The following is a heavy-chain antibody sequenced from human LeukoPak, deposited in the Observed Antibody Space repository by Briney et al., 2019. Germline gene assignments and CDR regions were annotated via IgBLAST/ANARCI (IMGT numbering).Heavy chain of an antibody. CDR3: ARATTAGFLERTSAFDI. V-gene: IGHV3-7*01. J-gene: IGHJ3*02. CDR2: INKDGSGK. Sequence: TGGSLRLSCAASGFTFSNYWMSWVRQAPGKGLEWVANINKDGSGKYYVDSVKGRFTSSRDNAKKSLYLQMNSLTAEGTAVYYCARATTAGFLERTSAFDIWGQGTMVTVSS. CDR1: GFTFSNYW. D-gene: IGHD3-3*01.